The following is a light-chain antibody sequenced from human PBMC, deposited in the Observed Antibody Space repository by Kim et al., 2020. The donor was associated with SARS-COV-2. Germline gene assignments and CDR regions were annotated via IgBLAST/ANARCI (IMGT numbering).Light chain of an antibody. Sequence: SASVGGRVIITCRASQDIHTWMAWYRQKPGKAPELLISGASDLESGVPSRFSGSGSGTDFTLTIDNLQPDDFATYFCQHFDGVPITFGQGTKLEI. J-gene: IGKJ2*01. CDR1: QDIHTW. CDR2: GAS. CDR3: QHFDGVPIT. V-gene: IGKV1-5*03.